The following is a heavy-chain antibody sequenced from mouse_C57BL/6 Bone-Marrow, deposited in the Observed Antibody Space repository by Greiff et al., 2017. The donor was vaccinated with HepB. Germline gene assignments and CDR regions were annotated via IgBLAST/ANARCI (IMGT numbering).Heavy chain of an antibody. CDR3: ARQDYYDYEPWFAY. CDR1: DSEVFPIAY. J-gene: IGHJ3*01. V-gene: IGHV15-2*01. D-gene: IGHD2-4*01. Sequence: QVQLQQSGSERWSPGSSVKLSCKDFDSEVFPIAYMSWVSQKPGHGFEWIGGVLPSIGRTLYGEKLEDNATVDADILSNTAYLQLNSLSSEDSATYDGARQDYYDYEPWFAYWGNGTLVTVAA. CDR2: VLPSIGRT.